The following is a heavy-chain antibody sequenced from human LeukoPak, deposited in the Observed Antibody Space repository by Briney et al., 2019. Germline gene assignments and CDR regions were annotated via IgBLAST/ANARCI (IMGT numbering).Heavy chain of an antibody. CDR1: GYTFTSYG. CDR2: INPNSGGT. V-gene: IGHV1-2*02. Sequence: ASVKVSCKASGYTFTSYGISWVRQAPGQGLEWMGWINPNSGGTNYAQKFQGRVTMTRDTSISTAYMELSRLRSDDTAVYYCAGGRYSSSSLSIWGQGTMVTVSS. CDR3: AGGRYSSSSLSI. J-gene: IGHJ3*02. D-gene: IGHD6-6*01.